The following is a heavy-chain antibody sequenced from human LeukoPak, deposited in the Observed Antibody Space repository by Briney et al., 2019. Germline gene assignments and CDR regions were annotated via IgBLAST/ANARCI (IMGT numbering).Heavy chain of an antibody. CDR3: ASFCSGGSCYSSYYFDD. Sequence: PSETLSLTCAVSGGSISSSNWWSWVRHPPGRGLEGIGEIYHSGSTNYNPSLKSRVTISVDKSKNQFSLKLSSVTAADTAVYYCASFCSGGSCYSSYYFDDWGQGTLVTVSS. J-gene: IGHJ4*02. CDR2: IYHSGST. CDR1: GGSISSSNW. D-gene: IGHD2-15*01. V-gene: IGHV4-4*02.